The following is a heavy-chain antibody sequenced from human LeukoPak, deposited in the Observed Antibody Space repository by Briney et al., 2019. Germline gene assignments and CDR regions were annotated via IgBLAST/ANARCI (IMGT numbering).Heavy chain of an antibody. CDR3: ARGKVAAGTPGQNSWDH. CDR1: GVSINSGGYY. Sequence: SQTLSLTCTVSGVSINSGGYYWSWIRQHPGKGLEWIAYIYYSGSTSYNPSLKSRLTISADTSKNQFSLKLSSVTAADTAVYYCARGKVAAGTPGQNSWDHWGQGTLVIVSS. CDR2: IYYSGST. V-gene: IGHV4-31*03. J-gene: IGHJ4*02. D-gene: IGHD6-13*01.